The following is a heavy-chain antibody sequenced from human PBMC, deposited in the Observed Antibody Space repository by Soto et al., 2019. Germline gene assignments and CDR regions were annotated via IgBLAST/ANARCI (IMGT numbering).Heavy chain of an antibody. CDR2: IYYSGST. CDR3: ARGACGGDCTNFDY. J-gene: IGHJ4*02. Sequence: PSETLSLTCTVSGGSISSYYWSWIRQPPGKGLEWIGYIYYSGSTNYNPSLKSRVTISVDTSKNQFSLKLSSVTAADTAVYYCARGACGGDCTNFDYWGQGTLVTVSS. D-gene: IGHD2-21*02. CDR1: GGSISSYY. V-gene: IGHV4-59*01.